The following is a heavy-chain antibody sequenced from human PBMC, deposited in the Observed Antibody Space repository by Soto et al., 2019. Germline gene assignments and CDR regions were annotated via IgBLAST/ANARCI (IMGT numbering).Heavy chain of an antibody. Sequence: SETLSLTCTVSGGSISTYYWSWIRQPPGKALEWIGYIYYSGSTNYNPSLKSRVTISVDTSKNQFSLKLSSVTAADAAVYYCATTIHHSYYYGMDVWGQGTTVTVSS. D-gene: IGHD5-12*01. CDR1: GGSISTYY. J-gene: IGHJ6*02. CDR3: ATTIHHSYYYGMDV. CDR2: IYYSGST. V-gene: IGHV4-59*01.